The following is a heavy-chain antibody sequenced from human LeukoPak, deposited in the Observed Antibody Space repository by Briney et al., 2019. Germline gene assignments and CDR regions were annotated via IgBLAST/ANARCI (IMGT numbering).Heavy chain of an antibody. CDR2: INPNSGGT. D-gene: IGHD3-16*01. CDR1: GYTFTGYY. J-gene: IGHJ3*02. CDR3: ARYGGLYAFDI. V-gene: IGHV1-2*02. Sequence: ASVKVSCKASGYTFTGYYMHWVRQAPGQGLEWMGWINPNSGGTNYAQKFQGRVTMATDTSINTAYMELSRLRSDDTAVYYCARYGGLYAFDIWGHGTMVTVSS.